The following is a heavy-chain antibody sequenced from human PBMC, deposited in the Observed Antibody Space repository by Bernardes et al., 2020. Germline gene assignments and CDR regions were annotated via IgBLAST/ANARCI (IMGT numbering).Heavy chain of an antibody. J-gene: IGHJ6*03. D-gene: IGHD3-10*01. CDR1: GFTFSDYY. CDR2: ISSASSYT. V-gene: IGHV3-11*06. Sequence: GGSLRLSCAASGFTFSDYYMSWIRQAPGKGLEWVSYISSASSYTNYADSVKGRFTISRDNAKNSLYLQMNSLRAEDTAVYYCARENEYYGSGSTYYYMDVWGKGTTVTVSS. CDR3: ARENEYYGSGSTYYYMDV.